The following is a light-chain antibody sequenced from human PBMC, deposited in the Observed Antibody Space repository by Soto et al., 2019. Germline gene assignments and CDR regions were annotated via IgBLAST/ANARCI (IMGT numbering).Light chain of an antibody. J-gene: IGLJ1*01. V-gene: IGLV2-14*01. CDR2: EVS. Sequence: QCTLTQPASVSGSPGQSITLSCSGTSSLVCGFDYVSWYQQHPGKAPKLLIYEVSNRPSGVSNRFSGSKSGNTASLTISGLQAEDEAVYYCSPYINSKIVVFETGTKVTVL. CDR3: SPYINSKIVV. CDR1: SSLVCGFDY.